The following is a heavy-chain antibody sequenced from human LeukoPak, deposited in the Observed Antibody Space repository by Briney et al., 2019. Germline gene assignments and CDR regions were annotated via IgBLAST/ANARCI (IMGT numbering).Heavy chain of an antibody. J-gene: IGHJ3*02. Sequence: GGSLRLSCAASGFTFDDYAMHWVRQAPGKGLEWVSGISWNSGSIGYADPVKGRFTISRDNAKNSLYLQMNSLRAEDTALYYCAKDISGINAFDIWGQGTMVTVSS. CDR2: ISWNSGSI. V-gene: IGHV3-9*01. D-gene: IGHD1-26*01. CDR1: GFTFDDYA. CDR3: AKDISGINAFDI.